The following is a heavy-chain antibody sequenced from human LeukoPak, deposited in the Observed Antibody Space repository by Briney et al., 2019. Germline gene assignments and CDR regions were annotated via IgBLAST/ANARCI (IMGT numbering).Heavy chain of an antibody. V-gene: IGHV1-2*02. J-gene: IGHJ5*02. CDR1: GGTFSSYA. Sequence: ASVKVSCKASGGTFSSYAISWVRQAPGQGLEWMGWINPNSGGTKYAQKFRGRVTMTRDTSISTAYMELSRLRSDDAAVYYCARGIVVVPAAFDPWGQGTLVTVSS. CDR2: INPNSGGT. CDR3: ARGIVVVPAAFDP. D-gene: IGHD2-2*01.